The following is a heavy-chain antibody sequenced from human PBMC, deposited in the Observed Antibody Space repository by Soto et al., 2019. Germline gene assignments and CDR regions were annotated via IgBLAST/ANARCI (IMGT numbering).Heavy chain of an antibody. Sequence: SVKVSCKASGGTFSRYSITWVRQAPGHGLEWIGRIIPIFGIASYAQKFQGRVTITADKSTSTAYMELSSLRSEDTAVYYYGSGYSYGNYNYYGMAVSGPGTTVTVSS. CDR2: IIPIFGIA. V-gene: IGHV1-69*02. J-gene: IGHJ6*02. CDR1: GGTFSRYS. D-gene: IGHD5-18*01. CDR3: GSGYSYGNYNYYGMAV.